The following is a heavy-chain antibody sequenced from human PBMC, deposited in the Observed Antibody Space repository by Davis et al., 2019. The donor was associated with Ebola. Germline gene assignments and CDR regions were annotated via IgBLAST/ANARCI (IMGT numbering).Heavy chain of an antibody. V-gene: IGHV4-34*01. CDR2: INHSGST. Sequence: MPSETLSLTCAVYGGSFSGYYWSWIRQPPGKGLEWIGEINHSGSTNYNPSLKSRVTISVDTSKNQFSLKLSSVTAADTAVYYCARVGSSSWYLWYFDLWGRGTLVTVSS. CDR3: ARVGSSSWYLWYFDL. J-gene: IGHJ2*01. D-gene: IGHD6-13*01. CDR1: GGSFSGYY.